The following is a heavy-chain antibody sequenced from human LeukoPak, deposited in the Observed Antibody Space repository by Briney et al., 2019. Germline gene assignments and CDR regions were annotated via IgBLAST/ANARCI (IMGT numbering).Heavy chain of an antibody. D-gene: IGHD3-22*01. CDR1: GYSFTSYW. J-gene: IGHJ4*02. Sequence: GESLKISCKGSGYSFTSYWICWVRQMPGKGLEWMGIIYPGDSDTRYSPSFQGQVTISADKYISTAYLQWSSLKASDTAMYYCARHTMDYYDSSCYSLDYWGQGTLVTVSA. CDR3: ARHTMDYYDSSCYSLDY. CDR2: IYPGDSDT. V-gene: IGHV5-51*01.